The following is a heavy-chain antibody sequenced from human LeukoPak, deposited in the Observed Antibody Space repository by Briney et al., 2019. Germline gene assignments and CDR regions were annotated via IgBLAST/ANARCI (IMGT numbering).Heavy chain of an antibody. Sequence: GGCLGLSHAASIYTLSIYWASCVPHAPGKGREWGANIKQDGSEKYCTESVKGGFTISRDNAKNSLYLQMNSLRAEDTAVYYCARVRVGSSSWYLNYWGQGTLVTVSS. CDR1: IYTLSIYW. J-gene: IGHJ4*02. D-gene: IGHD6-13*01. V-gene: IGHV3-7*01. CDR2: IKQDGSEK. CDR3: ARVRVGSSSWYLNY.